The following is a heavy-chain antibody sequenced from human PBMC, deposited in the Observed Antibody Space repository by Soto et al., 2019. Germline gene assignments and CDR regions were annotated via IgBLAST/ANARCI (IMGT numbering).Heavy chain of an antibody. CDR3: ASYGGNDNWFDP. CDR2: INHSGST. V-gene: IGHV4-34*01. Sequence: TLSLTCAVYGGSFSGYYWSWIRQPPGKGLEWIGEINHSGSTNYNPSLKSRVTISVDTSKNQFSLKLSSVTAADTAVYYCASYGGNDNWFDPWGQGTLVTVSS. D-gene: IGHD4-17*01. CDR1: GGSFSGYY. J-gene: IGHJ5*02.